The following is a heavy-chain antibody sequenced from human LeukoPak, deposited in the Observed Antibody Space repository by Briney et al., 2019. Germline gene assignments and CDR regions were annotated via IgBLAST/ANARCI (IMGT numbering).Heavy chain of an antibody. CDR1: GFTFSSYA. J-gene: IGHJ5*02. Sequence: GGSLRLSCAASGFTFSSYAMSWVRQAPGKGLEWVSAISGSGGSTYYADSVKGRSTISRDNSKNTLYLQMNSLRAEDTAVYYCAKVSGYYMMDNRFDPWGQGTLVTVSS. V-gene: IGHV3-23*01. D-gene: IGHD3-3*01. CDR3: AKVSGYYMMDNRFDP. CDR2: ISGSGGST.